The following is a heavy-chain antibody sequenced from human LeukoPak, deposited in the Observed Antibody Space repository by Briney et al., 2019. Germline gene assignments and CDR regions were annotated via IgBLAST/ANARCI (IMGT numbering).Heavy chain of an antibody. CDR2: INPHSGGT. J-gene: IGHJ4*02. V-gene: IGHV1-2*02. CDR3: ARGYCSSATCRHFDY. Sequence: ASVKVSCKASGYTFTGFYMHWVRQAPGQGLEWMGWINPHSGGTNYAQNFQGRVTMTRDTSISTAYMELSRLRSDDTAVYYCARGYCSSATCRHFDYWGQGALVTVCS. CDR1: GYTFTGFY. D-gene: IGHD2-2*01.